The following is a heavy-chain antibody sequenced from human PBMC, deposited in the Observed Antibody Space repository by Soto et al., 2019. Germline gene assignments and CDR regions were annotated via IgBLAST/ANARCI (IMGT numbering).Heavy chain of an antibody. CDR2: MNPNSGNT. V-gene: IGHV1-8*01. CDR1: GYTFTSYD. J-gene: IGHJ6*02. D-gene: IGHD2-2*02. Sequence: ASVKVSCKASGYTFTSYDINWVRQATGQGLEWMGWMNPNSGNTGYAQKFQGRVTMTGNTSISTAYMELSSLRSEDTAVYYCARGHPSYCSSTSCYTGYYYYGMDVWGQGTTVTVSS. CDR3: ARGHPSYCSSTSCYTGYYYYGMDV.